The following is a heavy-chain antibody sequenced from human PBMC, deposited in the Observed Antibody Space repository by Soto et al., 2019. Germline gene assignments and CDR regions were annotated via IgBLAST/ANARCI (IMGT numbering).Heavy chain of an antibody. Sequence: PSETLSLTCTVSGGSISSGGYYWSWIRQHPGKGLEWIGYIYYSGSTYYNPSLKSRVTISVDTSKNQFSLKLSSVTAADTAVYYCARRPMVGPVAENAFDIWGQGTRVTVSS. CDR2: IYYSGST. CDR3: ARRPMVGPVAENAFDI. V-gene: IGHV4-31*03. CDR1: GGSISSGGYY. J-gene: IGHJ3*02. D-gene: IGHD6-19*01.